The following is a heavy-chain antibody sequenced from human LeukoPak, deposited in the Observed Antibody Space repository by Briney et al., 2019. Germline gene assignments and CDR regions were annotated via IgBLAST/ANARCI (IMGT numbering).Heavy chain of an antibody. V-gene: IGHV3-11*01. Sequence: GGSLRLSCAGSGFTFCDYYMSWLRQTPGKGREGVSYISGSGTTMEYAKSVKGRFTICRDNAKASLYLQMNSLEAEDTAVYYCAKGHTYGMIWGQGTLVSVSS. J-gene: IGHJ4*02. CDR2: ISGSGTTM. D-gene: IGHD2-8*01. CDR3: AKGHTYGMI. CDR1: GFTFCDYY.